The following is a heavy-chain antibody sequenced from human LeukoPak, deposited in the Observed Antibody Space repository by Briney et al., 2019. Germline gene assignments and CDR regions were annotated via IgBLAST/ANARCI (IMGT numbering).Heavy chain of an antibody. Sequence: ASVKVSCKASGYTFTGYYIHWVRQAPGQGREWRGWINPTSGGTKYAQKFQGRVTMTRDTSISTAYMELSRLRADDTAVFYCARGGSAWDNPFDYWGQGTLVTVSS. V-gene: IGHV1-2*02. J-gene: IGHJ4*02. CDR2: INPTSGGT. CDR3: ARGGSAWDNPFDY. CDR1: GYTFTGYY. D-gene: IGHD6-19*01.